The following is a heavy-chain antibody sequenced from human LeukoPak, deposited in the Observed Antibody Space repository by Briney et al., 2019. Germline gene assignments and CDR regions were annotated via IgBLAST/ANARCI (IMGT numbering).Heavy chain of an antibody. CDR3: AKDQALGEFPIPFDY. J-gene: IGHJ4*02. CDR1: XFTFSSYG. CDR2: IRYDGSNK. V-gene: IGHV3-30*02. Sequence: PGGSLXXXXXAXXFTFSSYGXHWVRQAPGKGLEGVAFIRYDGSNKYYADSVKGRFTISRDNYKNKVYLQMNSLRAEDTAVYYCAKDQALGEFPIPFDYWGQGTLVTVSS. D-gene: IGHD3-10*01.